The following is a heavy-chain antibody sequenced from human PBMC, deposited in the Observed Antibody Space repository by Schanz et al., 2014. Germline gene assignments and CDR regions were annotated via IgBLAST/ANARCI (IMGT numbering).Heavy chain of an antibody. J-gene: IGHJ5*02. CDR2: INPSGVST. Sequence: QVQLVQSGGEVKTPGASVKVSCKASGYTFTRSGISWVRQAPGQGLEWLGIINPSGVSTSSAQEFQGRVTMTRDTSTSTLQMELSSLRSEDTAVYYCARESVSRTRLFDPWGQGTLVTVSS. CDR3: ARESVSRTRLFDP. CDR1: GYTFTRSG. V-gene: IGHV1-46*01. D-gene: IGHD3-3*01.